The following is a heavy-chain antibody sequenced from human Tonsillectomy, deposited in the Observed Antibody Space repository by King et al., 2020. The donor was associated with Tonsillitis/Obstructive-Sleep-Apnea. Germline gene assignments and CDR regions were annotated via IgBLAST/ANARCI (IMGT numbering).Heavy chain of an antibody. CDR3: ARGPHYDSSGYYYYLDY. CDR2: INHSGST. D-gene: IGHD3-22*01. Sequence: VQLQQWGAGLLKPSETLSLTCAVYDGSFSGYYWSWIRQPPGKGLEWIGEINHSGSTNYNPSLKSRVTISVDTSKNQFSLKLSSVTAADTAVYYCARGPHYDSSGYYYYLDYWGQGTLVTVSS. J-gene: IGHJ4*02. V-gene: IGHV4-34*01. CDR1: DGSFSGYY.